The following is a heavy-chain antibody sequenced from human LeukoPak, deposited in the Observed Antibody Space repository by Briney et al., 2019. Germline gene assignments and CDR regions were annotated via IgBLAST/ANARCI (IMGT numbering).Heavy chain of an antibody. CDR3: ARDTDRSGSYYFFDY. CDR2: INPSGGST. D-gene: IGHD3-10*01. Sequence: ASVKVSCKASGYTFTTYYMHWVRQARGQALEWLGLINPSGGSTNYAQKFQGRVTMTRDTSTSTVYMELSSLRSEDTAVYYCARDTDRSGSYYFFDYWGQGTLVTVSS. CDR1: GYTFTTYY. V-gene: IGHV1-46*01. J-gene: IGHJ4*02.